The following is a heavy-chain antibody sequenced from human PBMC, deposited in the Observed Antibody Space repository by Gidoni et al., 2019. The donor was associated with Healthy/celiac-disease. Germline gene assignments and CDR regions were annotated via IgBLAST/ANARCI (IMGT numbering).Heavy chain of an antibody. D-gene: IGHD3-3*01. CDR1: GFTLDDYA. Sequence: EVQLVESGGGLVQPGRSLRLSCPASGFTLDDYAMHWVRQAPGTGLEWVSGISRNSGSIGYADSVKGRFTISRDNAKNSLYLQMNSLRAEDMALYYCAKASITIFGGALDYWGQGTLVTVSS. J-gene: IGHJ4*02. CDR3: AKASITIFGGALDY. CDR2: ISRNSGSI. V-gene: IGHV3-9*03.